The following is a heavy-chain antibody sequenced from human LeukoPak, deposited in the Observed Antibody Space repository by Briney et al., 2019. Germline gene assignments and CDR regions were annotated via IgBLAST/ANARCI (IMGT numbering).Heavy chain of an antibody. Sequence: QPGGSLRLSCTASEFTFSNYGMNWVRQAPGKGLEWVSYISSNSRTINYADSMRGRFTISRDNAKNSLYLQMNSLRDEDTAMYYCARGGEKGPDCWGRGTLVTVSS. CDR1: EFTFSNYG. V-gene: IGHV3-48*02. CDR3: ARGGEKGPDC. CDR2: ISSNSRTI. J-gene: IGHJ4*02.